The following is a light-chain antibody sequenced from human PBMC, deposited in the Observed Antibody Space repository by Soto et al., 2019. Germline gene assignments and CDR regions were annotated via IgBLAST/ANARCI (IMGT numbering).Light chain of an antibody. J-gene: IGKJ2*01. V-gene: IGKV1-5*03. CDR3: QQYTTYYT. Sequence: DIQMTQSPSTLSASVGDRVTITCRASQSISNWLAWYQQKPGKAPKLLIYKASTLQSGVPSRFSGSWSGADFTLTISSLQPDDFGTYYCQQYTTYYTFCQGTKLEIK. CDR1: QSISNW. CDR2: KAS.